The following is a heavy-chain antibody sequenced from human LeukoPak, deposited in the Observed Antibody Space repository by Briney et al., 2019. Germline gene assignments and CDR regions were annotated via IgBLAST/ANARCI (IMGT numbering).Heavy chain of an antibody. CDR2: IKQDGTER. CDR3: AREGEIGYGYLY. J-gene: IGHJ4*02. D-gene: IGHD5-18*01. Sequence: GGSLRLSCTASGFILRDYWMSWVRQAPGKGLEWVANIKQDGTERNFVDSVKGRFTISRDNAKNSLYLQMNSLSAEDTAVYYCAREGEIGYGYLYWGQGPLVPVSS. V-gene: IGHV3-7*01. CDR1: GFILRDYW.